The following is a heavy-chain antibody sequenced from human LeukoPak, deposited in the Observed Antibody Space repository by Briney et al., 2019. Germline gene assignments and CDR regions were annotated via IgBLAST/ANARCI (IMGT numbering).Heavy chain of an antibody. CDR1: GFTFSSYS. CDR2: ISSGSSTI. CDR3: ARDLVVVPVTMRNYYYGLDV. Sequence: GGSLRLSCAASGFTFSSYSMNWVRQAPGKGLEWVSYISSGSSTIYYADSVKGRFTISRDNAKNSLYLQMNSLRDEDTALYYCARDLVVVPVTMRNYYYGLDVWGQGTTVTVS. D-gene: IGHD2-2*01. V-gene: IGHV3-48*02. J-gene: IGHJ6*02.